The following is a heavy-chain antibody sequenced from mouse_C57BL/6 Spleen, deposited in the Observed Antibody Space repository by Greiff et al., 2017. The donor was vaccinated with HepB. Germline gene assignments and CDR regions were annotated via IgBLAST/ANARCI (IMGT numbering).Heavy chain of an antibody. CDR1: GFTFSSYG. D-gene: IGHD3-2*02. CDR3: ARLDSSGF. Sequence: EVMLVESGGDLVKPGGSLKLSCAASGFTFSSYGMSWVRQTPDKRLEWVATISSGGSYTYYPDSVKGRFTISRDNAKNTLYLQLSSLKSEDTAMYYCARLDSSGFWGQGTSVTVSS. J-gene: IGHJ4*01. V-gene: IGHV5-6*01. CDR2: ISSGGSYT.